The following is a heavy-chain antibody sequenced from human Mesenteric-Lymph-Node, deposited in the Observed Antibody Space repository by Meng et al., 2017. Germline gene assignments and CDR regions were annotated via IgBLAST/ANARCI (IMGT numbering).Heavy chain of an antibody. V-gene: IGHV4-59*01. D-gene: IGHD2-21*01. J-gene: IGHJ4*02. CDR3: ARGSVMFDY. CDR1: GGSIRSYY. CDR2: IYDSGRT. Sequence: GSLRLSCTASGGSIRSYYWRWIRQPPGKGLEWIGDIYDSGRTNYNPSLKSRVTISSDTSKHQFSLRLTSVTAADTAVYYCARGSVMFDYWGQGALVTVSS.